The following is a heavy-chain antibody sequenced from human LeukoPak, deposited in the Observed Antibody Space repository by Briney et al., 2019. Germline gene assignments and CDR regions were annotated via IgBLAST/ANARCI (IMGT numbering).Heavy chain of an antibody. CDR1: GGSISSSSYY. D-gene: IGHD6-13*01. Sequence: SETLSLTCSVSGGSISSSSYYWGWIRQPPGKGLEWIGTIYYNGDTYYNPSLKSRVTVSIDTSKNQFSLKLSSVTAADTAVYYCARGGGAAAGYYYYYYMDVWGKGTTVTVSS. CDR3: ARGGGAAAGYYYYYYMDV. CDR2: IYYNGDT. V-gene: IGHV4-39*07. J-gene: IGHJ6*03.